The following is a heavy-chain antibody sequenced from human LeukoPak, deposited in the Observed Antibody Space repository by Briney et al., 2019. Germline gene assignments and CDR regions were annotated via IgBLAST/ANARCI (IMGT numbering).Heavy chain of an antibody. V-gene: IGHV4-59*01. CDR1: GGSISSYY. CDR3: ARGDDYKPTYFDN. Sequence: PSETLSLTCTVSGGSISSYYWNWIGQPPGKGLEWIAYIHYSGSTKYNPSLKSRVTISLDTSRSRFSLKLTSVTAADTAVYYCARGDDYKPTYFDNWGQGTLVTVSS. CDR2: IHYSGST. J-gene: IGHJ4*02. D-gene: IGHD5-12*01.